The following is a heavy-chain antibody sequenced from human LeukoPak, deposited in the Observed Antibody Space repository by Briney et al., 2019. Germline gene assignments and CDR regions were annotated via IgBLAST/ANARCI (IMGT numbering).Heavy chain of an antibody. CDR3: ARVLQNYYYLDV. D-gene: IGHD3-3*01. V-gene: IGHV4-59*11. CDR1: GGSISSHY. J-gene: IGHJ6*03. CDR2: IYDSEST. Sequence: SETLSLTCTVSGGSISSHYWSWVRQPPGKGLEWIGNIYDSESTHYKSSLKSRVTISVDTSKNPFSLRLSSVTAADTAVYYCARVLQNYYYLDVWGKGTTVTVSS.